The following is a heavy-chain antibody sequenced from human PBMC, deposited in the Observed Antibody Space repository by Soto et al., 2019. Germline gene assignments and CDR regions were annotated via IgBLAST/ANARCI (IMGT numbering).Heavy chain of an antibody. Sequence: GVSLILSCAPFRLAFSDYTMNWVRQAPGKGLEWVSSISSSSSYIYYADSVKGRFTISRDNAKNSLFLQMNSLRAEDTAVYYCASERGYSTGWWAYWGQGT. CDR1: RLAFSDYT. V-gene: IGHV3-21*01. D-gene: IGHD6-19*01. J-gene: IGHJ4*02. CDR2: ISSSSSYI. CDR3: ASERGYSTGWWAY.